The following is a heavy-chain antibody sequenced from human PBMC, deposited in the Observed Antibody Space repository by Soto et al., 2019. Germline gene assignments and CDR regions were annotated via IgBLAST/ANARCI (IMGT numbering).Heavy chain of an antibody. D-gene: IGHD4-17*01. V-gene: IGHV3-23*01. J-gene: IGHJ4*02. CDR1: GFTFSSYA. Sequence: GGSLRLSCAASGFTFSSYAMSWVRQAPGKGLEWVSAISGSGGSTYYADSVKGRFTISRDNSKNTLYLQMNSLRAEDTAVYYCAEESNPYGDFHVDYWGQGTLVTVSS. CDR2: ISGSGGST. CDR3: AEESNPYGDFHVDY.